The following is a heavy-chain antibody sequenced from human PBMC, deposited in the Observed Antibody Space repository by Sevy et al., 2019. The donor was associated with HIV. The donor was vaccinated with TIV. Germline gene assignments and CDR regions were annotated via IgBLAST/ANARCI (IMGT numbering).Heavy chain of an antibody. Sequence: GGSLRLSCAASGFTFSSYWMSWVRQAPGKGLEWVANIKQDGSEKYYVDSVKGRFTISRDNAKNSLYLQMNSLRAEDTAVYYWARDRRRNAFDIWGQGTMVTVSS. CDR3: ARDRRRNAFDI. CDR1: GFTFSSYW. V-gene: IGHV3-7*01. CDR2: IKQDGSEK. J-gene: IGHJ3*02.